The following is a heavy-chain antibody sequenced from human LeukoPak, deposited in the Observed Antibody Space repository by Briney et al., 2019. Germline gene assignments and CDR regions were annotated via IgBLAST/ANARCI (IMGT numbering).Heavy chain of an antibody. CDR3: AKDFSVYNYDSRVLDY. V-gene: IGHV3-48*01. Sequence: PGGSLRLSCAASGFTFSRYSMNWVRQAPGKGLEWVSYVSSSSRTIHYADSVKGRFTISRDNSKNTLYLQMNRLRAEDTAVYYCAKDFSVYNYDSRVLDYWGQGTLVTVSS. CDR2: VSSSSRTI. D-gene: IGHD3-22*01. J-gene: IGHJ4*02. CDR1: GFTFSRYS.